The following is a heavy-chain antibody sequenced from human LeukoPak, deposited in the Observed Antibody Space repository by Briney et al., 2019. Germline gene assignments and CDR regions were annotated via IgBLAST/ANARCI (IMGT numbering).Heavy chain of an antibody. D-gene: IGHD3-9*01. Sequence: PGASLRLSCAASGFTSSNYAMSWVRQAPGKGLEWVSAITGGGSGIYYADSMKSRFTISRDNSKNTLYLQINSLRAEDTAVYYCAKWGDYDVLTGYYVSDYWGQGTLVTVSS. V-gene: IGHV3-23*01. J-gene: IGHJ4*01. CDR1: GFTSSNYA. CDR2: ITGGGSGI. CDR3: AKWGDYDVLTGYYVSDY.